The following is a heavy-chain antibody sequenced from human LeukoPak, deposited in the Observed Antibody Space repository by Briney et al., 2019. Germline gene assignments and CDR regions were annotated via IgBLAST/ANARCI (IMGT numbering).Heavy chain of an antibody. CDR3: AKDILGRLRDYYGSGGYGMDV. CDR2: ISWCGGST. V-gene: IGHV3-43*01. D-gene: IGHD3-10*01. Sequence: PGGSLRLSCAASGFTFDDYTMHWVRHAPGKGLEGVSLISWCGGSTYYADSVKSRFTISRDNSKNSLYLQMNSLRTEDTALYYCAKDILGRLRDYYGSGGYGMDVWGQGTTVTVSS. CDR1: GFTFDDYT. J-gene: IGHJ6*02.